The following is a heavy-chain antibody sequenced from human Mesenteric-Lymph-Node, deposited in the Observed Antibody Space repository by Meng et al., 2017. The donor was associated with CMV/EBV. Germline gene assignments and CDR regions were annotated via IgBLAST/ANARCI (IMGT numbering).Heavy chain of an antibody. CDR1: GYTFTSYG. CDR3: ARTSYDSSGYYPDAFDI. D-gene: IGHD3-22*01. V-gene: IGHV1-18*01. Sequence: ASVKVSCKASGYTFTSYGISWVRQAPGQGLEWMGWISAYNGNTNYVQKLQGRVTMTTDTSTSTAYMELRSLRSDDTAVYYCARTSYDSSGYYPDAFDIWGQGTMVTVSS. J-gene: IGHJ3*02. CDR2: ISAYNGNT.